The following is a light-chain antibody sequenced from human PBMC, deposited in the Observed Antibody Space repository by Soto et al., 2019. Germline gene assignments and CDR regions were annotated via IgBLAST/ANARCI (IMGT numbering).Light chain of an antibody. J-gene: IGKJ3*01. Sequence: DIQMTQSSSSQSASVGNRVTIXCRASKSINRYVAWYQQKPGEAPKLLIYAASTLQSGVPSRFSGSGSGTDFTLTISSLQPEDFATYYCQQLDSYVFTFGPGTKVDIK. CDR1: KSINRY. V-gene: IGKV1-9*01. CDR2: AAS. CDR3: QQLDSYVFT.